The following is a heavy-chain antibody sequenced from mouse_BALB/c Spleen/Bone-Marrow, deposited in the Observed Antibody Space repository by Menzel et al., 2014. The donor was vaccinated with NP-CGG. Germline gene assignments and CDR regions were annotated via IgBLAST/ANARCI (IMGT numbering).Heavy chain of an antibody. J-gene: IGHJ2*01. D-gene: IGHD1-1*01. CDR3: ARYYYGSSNFDY. V-gene: IGHV1-26*01. CDR2: INPNNGAT. CDR1: GYSFTGYY. Sequence: EVQLQQSGPELVKPGASVKISCKASGYSFTGYYMHWVKQSHVKSLEWIGRINPNNGATSYNQNFKDKVSLTVDKSSSTAYMELHSLTSEDSAVYYCARYYYGSSNFDYWGQGTIFTVSS.